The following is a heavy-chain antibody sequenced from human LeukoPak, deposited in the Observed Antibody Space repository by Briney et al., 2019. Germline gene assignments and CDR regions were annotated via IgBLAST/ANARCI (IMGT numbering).Heavy chain of an antibody. CDR3: ARDAHDDYGDYDYYYYYMDV. CDR2: IYTSGST. Sequence: PSETLSLTCAVYGGSFSGYYWSWIRQPAGKGLEWIGRIYTSGSTNYNPSLKSRVTMSVDTSKNQFSLKLSSVTAADTAVYYCARDAHDDYGDYDYYYYYMDVWGKGTTVTISS. CDR1: GGSFSGYY. V-gene: IGHV4-4*07. J-gene: IGHJ6*03. D-gene: IGHD4-17*01.